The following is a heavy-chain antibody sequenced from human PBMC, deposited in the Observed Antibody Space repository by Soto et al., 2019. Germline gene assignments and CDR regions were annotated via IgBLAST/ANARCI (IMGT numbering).Heavy chain of an antibody. CDR2: ISGSGGST. CDR1: GFTFSSYA. Sequence: GGSLRLSCAASGFTFSSYAMSWVRQAPGKGLEWVSAISGSGGSTYYADSVKGRFTISRDNSKNTLYLQMNSLRAEDTAVYYCAKGLESYYDSSGSQVGYWGQGTLVTSPQ. D-gene: IGHD3-22*01. J-gene: IGHJ4*02. CDR3: AKGLESYYDSSGSQVGY. V-gene: IGHV3-23*01.